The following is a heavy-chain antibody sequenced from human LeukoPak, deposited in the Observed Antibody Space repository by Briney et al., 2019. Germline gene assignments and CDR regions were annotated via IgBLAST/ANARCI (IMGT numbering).Heavy chain of an antibody. CDR1: GYTFTSYD. V-gene: IGHV1-8*01. CDR2: MNPNSGNT. CDR3: ARGLGRYYGSGSYGWFDP. Sequence: GASVKVSCKASGYTFTSYDINWVRQATGQGLEWMGWMNPNSGNTGYAQKFQGGVTMTRNTSISTAYMELSSLRSEDTAVYYCARGLGRYYGSGSYGWFDPWGQGTLVTVSA. D-gene: IGHD3-10*01. J-gene: IGHJ5*02.